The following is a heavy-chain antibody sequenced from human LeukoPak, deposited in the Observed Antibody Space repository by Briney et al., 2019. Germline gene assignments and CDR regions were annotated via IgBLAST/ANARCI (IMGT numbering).Heavy chain of an antibody. CDR3: ARAPMSYDSSGFGGAFDI. CDR2: MSYDGTNK. D-gene: IGHD3-22*01. J-gene: IGHJ3*02. CDR1: GFTFSNYA. Sequence: GGSLRLSCAASGFTFSNYAMHWVRQAPGKGLEWVAVMSYDGTNKYYADSVKGRFTISRDNSKTTMYLQMNSLRAEDTAMYYCARAPMSYDSSGFGGAFDIWGQGTMVTVSS. V-gene: IGHV3-30-3*01.